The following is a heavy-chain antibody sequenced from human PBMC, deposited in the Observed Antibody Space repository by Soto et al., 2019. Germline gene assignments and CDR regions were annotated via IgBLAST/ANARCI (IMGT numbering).Heavy chain of an antibody. CDR2: ISYSGST. V-gene: IGHV4-31*03. CDR3: ARGVRH. Sequence: QVQLQESGPGLVKPSQTLSLTCTVSGGSISSGGYYWSWIRQHPGTGLEWIGYISYSGSTYYNPSRKRRVTISVDTSKNQFSRIRNSVTAADTAVYYCARGVRHWGQGTLVTVSS. J-gene: IGHJ4*01. CDR1: GGSISSGGYY.